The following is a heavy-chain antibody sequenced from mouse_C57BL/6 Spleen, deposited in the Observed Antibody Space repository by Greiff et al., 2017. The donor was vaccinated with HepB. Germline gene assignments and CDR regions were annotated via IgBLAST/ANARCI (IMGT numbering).Heavy chain of an antibody. D-gene: IGHD2-4*01. CDR2: INPYNGDT. CDR1: GYSFTGYF. J-gene: IGHJ3*01. Sequence: DVHLVESGPELVKPGDSVKISCKASGYSFTGYFMNWVMQSHGKSLEWIGRINPYNGDTFYNQKFKGKATLTVDKSSSTAHMELRSLTSEDSAVYYCARPDYDPGFAYWGQGTLVTVSA. CDR3: ARPDYDPGFAY. V-gene: IGHV1-20*01.